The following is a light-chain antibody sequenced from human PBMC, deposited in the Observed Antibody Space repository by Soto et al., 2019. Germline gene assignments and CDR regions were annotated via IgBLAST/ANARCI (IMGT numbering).Light chain of an antibody. CDR2: NAS. CDR1: QCVTNF. J-gene: IGKJ1*01. V-gene: IGKV3-11*01. CDR3: QQRYRWPET. Sequence: EIVLTQSPGTLSLSPGERATLSCRASQCVTNFLAWYQQKPGQSPSLLIYNASHRATGIPARFSGSGSGTDFTLTISSLEPEDFAVYYCQQRYRWPETFGQGTKVEIK.